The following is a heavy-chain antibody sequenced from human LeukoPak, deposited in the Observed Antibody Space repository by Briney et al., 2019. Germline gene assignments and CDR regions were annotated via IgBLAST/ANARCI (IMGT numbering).Heavy chain of an antibody. V-gene: IGHV1-18*01. Sequence: ASVKVSCKTSGYSFATYGFCWVRQAPGDGLEWMGWISANTGKTSYAQKYQDRVTITTDTSTTTAYMELRSLRLDDTAVYFCAKVAGDRMDYWGQGTLVTVSS. CDR3: AKVAGDRMDY. D-gene: IGHD6-13*01. CDR2: ISANTGKT. J-gene: IGHJ4*02. CDR1: GYSFATYG.